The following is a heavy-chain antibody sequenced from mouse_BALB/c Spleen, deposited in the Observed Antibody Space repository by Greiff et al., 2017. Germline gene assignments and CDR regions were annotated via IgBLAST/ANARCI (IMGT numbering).Heavy chain of an antibody. CDR1: GFSLTSYG. Sequence: VQGVESGPGLVAPSQSLSITCTVSGFSLTSYGVHWVRQPPGKGLEWLGVIWAGGSTNYNSALMSRLSISKDNSKSQVFLKMNSLQTDDTAMYYCARDDAYAMDYWGQGTSVTVSS. CDR2: IWAGGST. V-gene: IGHV2-9*02. J-gene: IGHJ4*01. CDR3: ARDDAYAMDY.